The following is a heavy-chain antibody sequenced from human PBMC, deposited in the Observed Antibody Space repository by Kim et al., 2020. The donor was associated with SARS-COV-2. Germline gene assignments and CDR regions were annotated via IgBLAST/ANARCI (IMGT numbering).Heavy chain of an antibody. CDR3: ASPYGIAAAGRNAAFDI. CDR1: GGSISSSSYY. CDR2: IYYSGST. Sequence: SETLSLTCTVSGGSISSSSYYWGWIRQPPGKGLEWIGSIYYSGSTYYNPSLKSRVTISVDTSKNQFSLKLSSVTAADTAVYYCASPYGIAAAGRNAAFDIWGQGTMVTVSS. D-gene: IGHD6-13*01. V-gene: IGHV4-39*01. J-gene: IGHJ3*02.